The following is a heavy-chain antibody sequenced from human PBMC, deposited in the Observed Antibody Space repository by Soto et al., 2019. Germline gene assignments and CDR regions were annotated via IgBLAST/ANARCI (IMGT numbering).Heavy chain of an antibody. CDR3: ARGAYGGNSATFDY. Sequence: QVQLQESGPGLVKPSQTLSLTCTVSGGSISSGGYYWSWIRQHPGKGLEWIGYIYYSGSTYYNPSLKSRVNISVDTSKNQFSLKLSSVTAADTAVYYCARGAYGGNSATFDYWGQGTLVTVSS. CDR1: GGSISSGGYY. D-gene: IGHD4-17*01. CDR2: IYYSGST. J-gene: IGHJ4*02. V-gene: IGHV4-31*03.